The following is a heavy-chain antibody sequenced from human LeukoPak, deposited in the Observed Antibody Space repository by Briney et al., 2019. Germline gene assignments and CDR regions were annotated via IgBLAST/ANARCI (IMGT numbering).Heavy chain of an antibody. CDR1: GGSISSSSYY. J-gene: IGHJ4*02. D-gene: IGHD2-2*01. CDR3: ARLRAVFCSSTSCYVGLYYFDY. Sequence: SETLSLTCTVSGGSISSSSYYWGWIRQPPGKGLEWIGSIYYSGSTYYNPSLKSRVTIAVDTSKNQFSLKLSSVTAADTAVYYCARLRAVFCSSTSCYVGLYYFDYWGQGTLVTVSS. V-gene: IGHV4-39*01. CDR2: IYYSGST.